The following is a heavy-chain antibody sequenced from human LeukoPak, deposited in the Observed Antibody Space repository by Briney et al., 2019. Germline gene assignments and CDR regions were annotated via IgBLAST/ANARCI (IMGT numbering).Heavy chain of an antibody. V-gene: IGHV3-49*04. CDR3: TRGSYVVRGAKWDYYYMDV. D-gene: IGHD3-10*01. Sequence: HPGGSLRLSCTASGFTFGDYAMSWVRQAPGKGLEWVGFIRSKAYGGTTEYAASVKGRFTISRDDSKSIAYLQMNSLKTEDTAVYYCTRGSYVVRGAKWDYYYMDVWGKGTTVTISS. CDR1: GFTFGDYA. CDR2: IRSKAYGGTT. J-gene: IGHJ6*03.